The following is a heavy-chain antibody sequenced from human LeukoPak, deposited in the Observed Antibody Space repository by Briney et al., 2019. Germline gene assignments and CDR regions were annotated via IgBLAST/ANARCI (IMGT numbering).Heavy chain of an antibody. CDR1: GITLSNYG. D-gene: IGHD1-26*01. V-gene: IGHV3-23*01. J-gene: IGHJ5*02. Sequence: PGGSLRLSCAVSGITLSNYGMSWVRQAPGKGLEWVSAISGSGGSTYYADSVKGRFTISRDNSKNTLYLQMNSLRAEDTAVYYCAKDQPSGIVGATSRFDPWGQGTLVTVSS. CDR3: AKDQPSGIVGATSRFDP. CDR2: ISGSGGST.